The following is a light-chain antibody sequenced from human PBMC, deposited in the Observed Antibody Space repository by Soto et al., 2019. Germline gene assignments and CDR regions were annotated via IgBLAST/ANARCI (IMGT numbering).Light chain of an antibody. CDR2: SAS. J-gene: IGKJ1*01. Sequence: DIQMTQSPSSLSASVGDRVTINCRASQTISIYLNWYQHRPGKGPKLLIYSASTLQSGVSSRFSGSGSGTDFTLTISSLQPEDVATYYCQQSNSIPPWTFGQGTKVDI. CDR1: QTISIY. V-gene: IGKV1-39*01. CDR3: QQSNSIPPWT.